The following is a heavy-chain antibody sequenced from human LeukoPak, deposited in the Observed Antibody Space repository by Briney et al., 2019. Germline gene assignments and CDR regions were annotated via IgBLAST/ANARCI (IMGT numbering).Heavy chain of an antibody. J-gene: IGHJ3*01. CDR2: VFYSGNT. CDR3: ATLPVVLVATASSTEAFDV. CDR1: GGSIASSSYY. V-gene: IGHV4-39*07. Sequence: SETLSLTCTVSGGSIASSSYYWAWIRQPPGKGLEWLGTVFYSGNTNYNPSLQSRITISVDTSKNQFSLGVPSVTAADTAIYYCATLPVVLVATASSTEAFDVWGQGTVVTVSS. D-gene: IGHD2-8*02.